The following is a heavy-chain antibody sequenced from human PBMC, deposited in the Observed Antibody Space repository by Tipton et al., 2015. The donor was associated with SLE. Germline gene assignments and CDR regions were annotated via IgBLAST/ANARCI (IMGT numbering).Heavy chain of an antibody. J-gene: IGHJ4*02. CDR2: IYHSGSA. D-gene: IGHD6-19*01. CDR1: GGSISSGSYF. Sequence: TLSLTCTVSGGSISSGSYFWGWIRQPPGKGLEWIGSIYHSGSANYNPSLKSRVTISVDTSKNQFSLKLSSVTAADTAVYYCARSIAVAGTDFDYWGQGTLVTVSS. V-gene: IGHV4-39*07. CDR3: ARSIAVAGTDFDY.